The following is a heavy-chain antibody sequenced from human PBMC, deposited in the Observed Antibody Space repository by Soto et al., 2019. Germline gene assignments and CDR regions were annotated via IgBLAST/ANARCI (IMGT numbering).Heavy chain of an antibody. CDR2: IYHSGTT. V-gene: IGHV4-59*01. D-gene: IGHD4-17*01. CDR1: GGSITSYY. J-gene: IGHJ4*02. Sequence: TSETLSLTCSVSGGSITSYYWTWIRQPPGKGLEWIGYIYHSGTTVYNPSLKSQVTMSVDTSQNQFSLELKSLTATATAVYYCARVVTVTLDYWGQGAPVTVSS. CDR3: ARVVTVTLDY.